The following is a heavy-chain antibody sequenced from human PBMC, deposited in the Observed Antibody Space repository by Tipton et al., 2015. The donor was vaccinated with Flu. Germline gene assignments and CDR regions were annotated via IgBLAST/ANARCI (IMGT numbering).Heavy chain of an antibody. Sequence: TLSLTCTVSGGSISSGSYYWGWIRQPPGKGLEWIGSIYYSGSTYYNPSLKSRVTISVDTSKNQFSLKLSSVTAADTAVYYCARDPAVVPYYFDYWGQGTLGTVSP. D-gene: IGHD4-23*01. V-gene: IGHV4-39*07. J-gene: IGHJ4*02. CDR2: IYYSGST. CDR1: GGSISSGSYY. CDR3: ARDPAVVPYYFDY.